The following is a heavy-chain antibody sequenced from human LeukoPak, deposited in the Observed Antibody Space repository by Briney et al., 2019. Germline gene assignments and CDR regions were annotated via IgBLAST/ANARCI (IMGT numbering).Heavy chain of an antibody. CDR1: GFTFSSYA. J-gene: IGHJ4*02. CDR3: AKEEAIAAAGPIDY. CDR2: ISGSGGST. V-gene: IGHV3-23*01. Sequence: PGGSPRLSCAASGFTFSSYAMGWVRQAPGKGLEWVSAISGSGGSTYYADSVKGRFTISRDNSKNTLYLQMNSLRAEDTAVYYCAKEEAIAAAGPIDYWGQGTLVTVSS. D-gene: IGHD6-13*01.